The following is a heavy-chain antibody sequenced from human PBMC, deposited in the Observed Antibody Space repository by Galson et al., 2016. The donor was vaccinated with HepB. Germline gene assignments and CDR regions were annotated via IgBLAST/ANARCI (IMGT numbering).Heavy chain of an antibody. CDR1: GFTFSRCE. D-gene: IGHD3-9*01. J-gene: IGHJ4*02. CDR3: AREPVRLDDLLTGPPKNPDY. CDR2: LSRSGTPL. V-gene: IGHV3-48*03. Sequence: SLRLSCAASGFTFSRCEMNWVRQAPGKGLEWVSYLSRSGTPLSSADSVKGRFTISRDNAKNALYRQMNSLRAEDTAVYYCAREPVRLDDLLTGPPKNPDYWGQGTLVTVSS.